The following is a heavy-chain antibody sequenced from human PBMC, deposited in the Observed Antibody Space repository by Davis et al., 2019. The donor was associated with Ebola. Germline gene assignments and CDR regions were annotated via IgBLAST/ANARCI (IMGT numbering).Heavy chain of an antibody. CDR3: AKDNVVVPAAIFLQTYYYYMDV. Sequence: GGSLRLSCAASGFTFSSYSMHWVRQAPGKGLEWVAVISYDGSNKYYADSVKGRFTISRDNSKNTLYLQMNSLRAEDTAVYYCAKDNVVVPAAIFLQTYYYYMDVWGKGTTVTVSS. J-gene: IGHJ6*03. V-gene: IGHV3-30*18. CDR1: GFTFSSYS. CDR2: ISYDGSNK. D-gene: IGHD2-2*02.